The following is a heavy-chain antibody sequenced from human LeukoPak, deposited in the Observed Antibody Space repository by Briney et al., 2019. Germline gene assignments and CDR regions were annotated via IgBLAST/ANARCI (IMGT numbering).Heavy chain of an antibody. J-gene: IGHJ4*02. D-gene: IGHD3-10*01. V-gene: IGHV1-18*01. CDR1: GYSFTNYG. CDR2: ISPYNGNS. CDR3: ARNPTRFGELYQFGAH. Sequence: ASVNVSCKASGYSFTNYGITWVRQAPGQGLEWMGWISPYNGNSNYAQKFQGRVTMTTDTYTSTAYMELRSLRSDDTAVYYCARNPTRFGELYQFGAHWGQGTLVTVSS.